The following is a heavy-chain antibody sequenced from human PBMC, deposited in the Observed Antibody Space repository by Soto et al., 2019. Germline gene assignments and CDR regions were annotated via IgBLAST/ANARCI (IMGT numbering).Heavy chain of an antibody. CDR1: GGSFSGYY. CDR3: ARGLWFGDYYYYGMDV. V-gene: IGHV4-34*01. D-gene: IGHD3-10*01. J-gene: IGHJ6*02. Sequence: SETLSLTCAVYGGSFSGYYWSWIRQPPGKGLEWIGEIYHSGSTNYNPSLKSRVTISVDKSKNQFSLKLSSVTAADTAVYYCARGLWFGDYYYYGMDVWGQGTTVTVS. CDR2: IYHSGST.